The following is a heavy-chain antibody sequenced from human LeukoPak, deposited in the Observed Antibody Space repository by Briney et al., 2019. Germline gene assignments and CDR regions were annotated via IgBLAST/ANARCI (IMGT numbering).Heavy chain of an antibody. D-gene: IGHD6-19*01. V-gene: IGHV4-34*01. Sequence: SETLSLTCVVYGESFSGYSWSWIHQPPGKGLEWIGEINQRRNTNYNPSLKSRVTISIDTSKNQFSLKLSSVTAADTAVYYCARHGWHAWYFDLWGRGTLVTVSS. CDR1: GESFSGYS. J-gene: IGHJ2*01. CDR2: INQRRNT. CDR3: ARHGWHAWYFDL.